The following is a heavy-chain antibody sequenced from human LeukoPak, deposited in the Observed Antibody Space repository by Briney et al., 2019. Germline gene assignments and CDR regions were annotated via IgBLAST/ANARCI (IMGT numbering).Heavy chain of an antibody. CDR1: ILSFMAYY. CDR3: ARRFRTFDY. CDR2: INHSGST. J-gene: IGHJ4*02. Sequence: PSETLSLTCSGYILSFMAYYWRWNPQPPGKGLEWIGEINHSGSTNYNPSLKSRVTISVDTSKIQFSLKLSFVTAAGTALYNCARRFRTFDYWGQGTLVTVSS. V-gene: IGHV4-34*01. D-gene: IGHD3-16*01.